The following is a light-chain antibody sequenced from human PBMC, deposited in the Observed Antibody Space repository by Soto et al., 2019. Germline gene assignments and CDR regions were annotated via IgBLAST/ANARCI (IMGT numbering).Light chain of an antibody. J-gene: IGKJ1*01. Sequence: DIQMTQSPSSLSASVGDSVTIACRASQKIATFLNWYQKKPGKAPKLLIYAASSLQSGVPSRFSGSGSGTDFTLTISSLQPEDFATYYCQQSYSTLTWTIGQGTKVEVK. V-gene: IGKV1-39*01. CDR3: QQSYSTLTWT. CDR2: AAS. CDR1: QKIATF.